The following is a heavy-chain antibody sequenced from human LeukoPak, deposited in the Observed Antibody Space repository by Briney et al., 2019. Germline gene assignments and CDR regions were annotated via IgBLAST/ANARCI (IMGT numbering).Heavy chain of an antibody. V-gene: IGHV3-33*01. CDR2: IWYDGSNK. D-gene: IGHD4-11*01. J-gene: IGHJ4*02. Sequence: GGSLRLSCAASGFTFSSYGMHWVRQAPGKRLEWVAVIWYDGSNKNYADSVKGRFTISRDNSKNTLYLQMNSLRAEDTAVYYCARVADYSNSAHADYWGQGTLVTVSS. CDR3: ARVADYSNSAHADY. CDR1: GFTFSSYG.